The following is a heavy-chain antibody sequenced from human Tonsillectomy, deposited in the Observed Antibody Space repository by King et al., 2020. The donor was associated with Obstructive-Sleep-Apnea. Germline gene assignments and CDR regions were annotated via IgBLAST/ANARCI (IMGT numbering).Heavy chain of an antibody. CDR1: GFTLSEYN. CDR2: IISSSPTI. J-gene: IGHJ4*02. CDR3: ARVERIQLWSTTTGGVDY. Sequence: VQLVESGGDLVHPGGSLRLSCAASGFTLSEYNINWVRQAPGTGLEWISYIISSSPTIDYADSVKGRFTISRDNTENSLYLQMSSLRAEDTAVYYCARVERIQLWSTTTGGVDYWGQGTLVTVSS. D-gene: IGHD5-18*01. V-gene: IGHV3-48*04.